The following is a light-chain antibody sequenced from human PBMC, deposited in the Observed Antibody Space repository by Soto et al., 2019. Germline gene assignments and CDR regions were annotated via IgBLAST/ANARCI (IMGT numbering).Light chain of an antibody. Sequence: EIVLTQSPGTLSLSPGERATLSCSASQSVGSSYLAWYQQKPGQAPRLLMYGASSRATGIPARFSGSGSGSEFTLTISGLQSEDFAVYYCQQYNDRPPITFGQGTRLEI. J-gene: IGKJ5*01. V-gene: IGKV3D-15*01. CDR1: QSVGSSY. CDR2: GAS. CDR3: QQYNDRPPIT.